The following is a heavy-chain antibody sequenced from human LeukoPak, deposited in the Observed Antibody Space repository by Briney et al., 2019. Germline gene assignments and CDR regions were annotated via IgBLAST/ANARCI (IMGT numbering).Heavy chain of an antibody. J-gene: IGHJ4*02. V-gene: IGHV3-74*01. CDR3: AKLNSYWSFDY. CDR2: ISTDGKST. Sequence: PGGSLRLSCVASGFTFSNYLMLWVRQAPGKGLMWVSLISTDGKSTRYAESVKGRFTISRDNAKNTLFLQMNSLRVEHTAVYYCAKLNSYWSFDYWGQGSLVTVSS. D-gene: IGHD1-26*01. CDR1: GFTFSNYL.